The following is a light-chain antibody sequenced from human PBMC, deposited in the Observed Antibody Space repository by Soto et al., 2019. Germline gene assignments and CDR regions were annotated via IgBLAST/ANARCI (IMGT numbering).Light chain of an antibody. CDR2: AAA. V-gene: IGKV1D-16*01. CDR3: QQYNSYPST. Sequence: DIQMTQSPSSLSESVGDRVTITCRASQGISSWLAWYQQKPEKAPKSLIYAAASLQSRDPSRFSGSGYATDFTLTVRRIQPEEFETENCQQYNSYPSTFGQGKRLEI. CDR1: QGISSW. J-gene: IGKJ5*01.